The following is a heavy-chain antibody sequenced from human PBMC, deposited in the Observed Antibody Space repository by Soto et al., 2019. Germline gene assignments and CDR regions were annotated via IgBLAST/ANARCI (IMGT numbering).Heavy chain of an antibody. J-gene: IGHJ4*01. Sequence: WESLKISCKASGYSFTSYWIGWVRQMPGKGLECMGIIYPSDSDTRYSPSFQGQVTISVDKSISTAYLQWSSLKASDTAMYYCVRATGASTNYFDYWGQGALVTVTS. D-gene: IGHD7-27*01. V-gene: IGHV5-51*01. CDR2: IYPSDSDT. CDR1: GYSFTSYW. CDR3: VRATGASTNYFDY.